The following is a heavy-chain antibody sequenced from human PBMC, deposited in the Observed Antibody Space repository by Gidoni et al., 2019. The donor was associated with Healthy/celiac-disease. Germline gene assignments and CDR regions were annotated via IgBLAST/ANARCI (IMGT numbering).Heavy chain of an antibody. D-gene: IGHD3-22*01. CDR2: IYPGDSDT. J-gene: IGHJ5*02. CDR3: ARSRLASSGPNWFDP. CDR1: GYSFTSYW. V-gene: IGHV5-51*01. Sequence: ELQLVQSGAEVKKPGESLKISCKCSGYSFTSYWIGWVRQLPGKGLEWMGIIYPGDSDTRYSPSVQGQVTISADKSISTAYLQWSSLKASDTAMYYCARSRLASSGPNWFDPWGQGTLVTVSS.